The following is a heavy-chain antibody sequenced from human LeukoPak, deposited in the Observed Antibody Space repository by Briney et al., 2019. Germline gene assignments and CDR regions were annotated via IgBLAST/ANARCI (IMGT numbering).Heavy chain of an antibody. D-gene: IGHD6-13*01. CDR1: GGSFSGYY. J-gene: IGHJ4*02. V-gene: IGHV4-34*01. CDR2: INHSGST. CDR3: ARGYHHPGIAAADPGSDY. Sequence: SETLSLTCAVYGGSFSGYYWSWIRQPPGKGLEWIGEINHSGSTNYNPSLKSRVTISVDTSKNQFSLKLSSVTAADTAVYYCARGYHHPGIAAADPGSDYWGQGTLVTVSS.